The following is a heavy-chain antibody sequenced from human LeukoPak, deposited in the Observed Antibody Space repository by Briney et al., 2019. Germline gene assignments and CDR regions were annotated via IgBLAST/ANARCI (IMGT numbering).Heavy chain of an antibody. CDR3: ARGYSGYIYYFDY. Sequence: PSETLSLTCTISGGSINGYYWSWIRQPAGKGLEWIGRIYTSGSTNYNPSLKSRVTMSVDTSKNQFSLKLSSVTAADTAVYYCARGYSGYIYYFDYWGQGTLVTVSS. J-gene: IGHJ4*02. D-gene: IGHD5-12*01. V-gene: IGHV4-4*07. CDR2: IYTSGST. CDR1: GGSINGYY.